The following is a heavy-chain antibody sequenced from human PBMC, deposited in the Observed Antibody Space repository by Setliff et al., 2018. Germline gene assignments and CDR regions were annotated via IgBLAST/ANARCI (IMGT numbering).Heavy chain of an antibody. D-gene: IGHD3-10*01. J-gene: IGHJ6*03. CDR2: VYNTGST. Sequence: TSETLSLTCTVSGGSMGSYYWTWIRQSAGKGLEWIGRVYNTGSTAFNPSLNSRVTMSLDKSKNQFSLKLYSVTAADTAVYFCARVRITPYCMDVWGKGTTVTVSS. CDR1: GGSMGSYY. CDR3: ARVRITPYCMDV. V-gene: IGHV4-4*07.